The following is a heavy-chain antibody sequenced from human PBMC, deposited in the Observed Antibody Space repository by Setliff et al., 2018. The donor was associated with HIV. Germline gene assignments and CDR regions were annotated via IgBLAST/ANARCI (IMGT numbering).Heavy chain of an antibody. Sequence: SETLSLTCSVSGGSMSNYYWSWVRQPPGKGLEWMGDIFHTGSSTYNPSLKSRVSLSVDTSKNHLSLRLTSVTAADTAVYYCARQTSYDRGYSYCFDEWGHGTLVTVSS. D-gene: IGHD5-18*01. J-gene: IGHJ4*01. V-gene: IGHV4-59*08. CDR1: GGSMSNYY. CDR3: ARQTSYDRGYSYCFDE. CDR2: IFHTGSS.